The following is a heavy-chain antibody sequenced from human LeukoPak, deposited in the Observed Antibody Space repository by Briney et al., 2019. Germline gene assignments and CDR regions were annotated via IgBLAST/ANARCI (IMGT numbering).Heavy chain of an antibody. D-gene: IGHD4-17*01. CDR3: ARYGGKDYGALFDP. CDR2: MYYRGST. Sequence: SETLSLTCTVSGVSISTHFYYWGWIRQTPGKALEWIGNMYYRGSTYYNPSLNSRVSMSLDTSKNQFSLRLSSVTAADTAVYYCARYGGKDYGALFDPWGQGTLVTVSS. J-gene: IGHJ5*02. CDR1: GVSISTHFYY. V-gene: IGHV4-39*07.